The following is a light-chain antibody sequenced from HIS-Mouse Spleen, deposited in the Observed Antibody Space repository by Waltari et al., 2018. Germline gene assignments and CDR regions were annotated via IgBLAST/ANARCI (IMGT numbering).Light chain of an antibody. CDR2: DAS. CDR1: QDISNY. V-gene: IGKV1-33*01. J-gene: IGKJ5*01. Sequence: DIQMTQSPSSLSASVGDRVTITCQASQDISNYLNWYQQKPGKAPKLLIYDASNLGTGVPSRFSGSGSGTDFTLTISSLQPEDIATYYCQQYDNLPPVITFGQGTRLEIK. CDR3: QQYDNLPPVIT.